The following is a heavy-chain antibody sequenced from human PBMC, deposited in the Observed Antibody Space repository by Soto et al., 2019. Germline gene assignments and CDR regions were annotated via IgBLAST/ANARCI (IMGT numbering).Heavy chain of an antibody. D-gene: IGHD5-18*01. V-gene: IGHV1-3*01. J-gene: IGHJ6*02. CDR3: ARVNSYGSFYYGMDV. Sequence: GASVKVSCKASGYTFTSYAMHWVRQAPGQRLEWMGWINAGNGNTKYSQKFQGRVTITRDTSASTAYMELSGLRSEDTAVYYCARVNSYGSFYYGMDVWGQGTTVTVSS. CDR2: INAGNGNT. CDR1: GYTFTSYA.